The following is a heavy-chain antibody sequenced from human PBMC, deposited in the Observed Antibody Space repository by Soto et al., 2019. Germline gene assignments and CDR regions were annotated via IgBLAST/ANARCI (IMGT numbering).Heavy chain of an antibody. CDR2: INHSGST. CDR3: ARGTASSSWYSSYYGMDV. D-gene: IGHD6-13*01. V-gene: IGHV4-34*01. CDR1: GGSFSGYY. Sequence: SETLSLTCAVYGGSFSGYYWSWIRQPPGKGLEWIGEINHSGSTNYNPSLKSRVTISVDTSKNQFSLKLSSVTAADTAVYYCARGTASSSWYSSYYGMDVWGQGTTVTVSS. J-gene: IGHJ6*02.